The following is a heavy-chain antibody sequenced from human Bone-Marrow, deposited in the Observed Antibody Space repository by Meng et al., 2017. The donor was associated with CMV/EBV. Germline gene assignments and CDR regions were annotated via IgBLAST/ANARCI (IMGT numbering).Heavy chain of an antibody. Sequence: GGSLRLSCAASGFTFSSYWMHRVRQAPGKGLVWVSRINSDGSSTSYADSVKGRFTISRDNAKNTLYLQMNSLRAEDTAVYYCASIAARPGSDYWGQGTLVTVSS. D-gene: IGHD6-6*01. CDR1: GFTFSSYW. CDR2: INSDGSST. CDR3: ASIAARPGSDY. J-gene: IGHJ4*02. V-gene: IGHV3-74*01.